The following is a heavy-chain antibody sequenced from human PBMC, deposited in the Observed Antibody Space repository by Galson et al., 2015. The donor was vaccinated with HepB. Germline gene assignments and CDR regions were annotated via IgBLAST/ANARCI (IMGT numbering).Heavy chain of an antibody. D-gene: IGHD6-13*01. CDR1: GYSFTSYW. J-gene: IGHJ4*02. CDR3: ARLGYSSSWYGYYYFDY. CDR2: IYPGDSDT. V-gene: IGHV5-51*03. Sequence: QSGAEVKKPGESLKISCKGSGYSFTSYWIGWVRQMPGKGLEWMGIIYPGDSDTRYSPSFQGQVTISADKSISTAYLQWSSLKASDTAIYYCARLGYSSSWYGYYYFDYWGQGTLVTVSS.